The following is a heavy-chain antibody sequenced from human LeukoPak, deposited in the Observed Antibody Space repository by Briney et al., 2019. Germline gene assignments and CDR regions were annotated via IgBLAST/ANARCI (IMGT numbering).Heavy chain of an antibody. D-gene: IGHD3-10*01. CDR2: ISPRGDIT. J-gene: IGHJ4*02. V-gene: IGHV3-23*01. Sequence: GGSLRLSCAASGFIFSNHGMNWVRQAPGKGLEWVSGISPRGDITYYTDSVKGRFTVSRDNFKNTVHLQVNSLRPEDTAVYYCAKIGDYYYGSGSYYNGFYFDYWGQGTLVTVSS. CDR1: GFIFSNHG. CDR3: AKIGDYYYGSGSYYNGFYFDY.